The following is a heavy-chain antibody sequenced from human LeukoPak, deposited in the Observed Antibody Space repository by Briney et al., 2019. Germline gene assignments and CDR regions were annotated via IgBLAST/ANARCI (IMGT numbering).Heavy chain of an antibody. Sequence: GSSVKVSCTTSGGTFANYPISWVRQAAGQGLEWMGGIMPIFGTANYAEKVQARVTITADESTSTVFMELRSLRFQDTAVYYCARGPEIIVSGTTFAAYKWFDPWGQGTLLTVSS. J-gene: IGHJ5*02. CDR3: ARGPEIIVSGTTFAAYKWFDP. V-gene: IGHV1-69*01. CDR2: IMPIFGTA. CDR1: GGTFANYP. D-gene: IGHD2/OR15-2a*01.